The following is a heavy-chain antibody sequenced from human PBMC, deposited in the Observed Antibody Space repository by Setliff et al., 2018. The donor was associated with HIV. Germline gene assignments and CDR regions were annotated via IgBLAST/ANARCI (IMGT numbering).Heavy chain of an antibody. D-gene: IGHD3-3*01. CDR3: ARDGGGRYYDFWSGSFDY. CDR2: INTTTGNP. CDR1: GYTLSKLS. Sequence: ASVKVSCKVSGYTLSKLSMHWVRQAPGQGLEWMGWINTTTGNPIYAQGFTRRFVFSLGTSVSTAYLQISSLKAEDTAVYYCARDGGGRYYDFWSGSFDYWGQGTLVTVSS. V-gene: IGHV7-4-1*02. J-gene: IGHJ4*02.